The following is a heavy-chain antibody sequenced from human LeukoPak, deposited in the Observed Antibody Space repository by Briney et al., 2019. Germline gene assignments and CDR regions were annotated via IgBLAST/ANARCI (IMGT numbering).Heavy chain of an antibody. Sequence: GASVKVSCKTSGYNFPSYTMHWLRQAPGQSPEWMGSINGDNGNTKYSEKFQDRVIFTRDTSASSAYMELSSLRSEDTAVYYCARSSSGTYHYWGQGTLVTVSS. V-gene: IGHV1-3*01. D-gene: IGHD3-10*01. CDR3: ARSSSGTYHY. CDR1: GYNFPSYT. J-gene: IGHJ4*02. CDR2: INGDNGNT.